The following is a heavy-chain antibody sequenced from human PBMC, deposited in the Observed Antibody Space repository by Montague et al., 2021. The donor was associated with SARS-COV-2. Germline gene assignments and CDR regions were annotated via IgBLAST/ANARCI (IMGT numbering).Heavy chain of an antibody. J-gene: IGHJ4*02. D-gene: IGHD1-26*01. V-gene: IGHV6-1*01. CDR3: ARTSASSDY. CDR1: GDSVSVDRVA. CDR2: TYYMSKWYN. Sequence: CAISGDSVSVDRVACNWIKQSPSRGLEWLVGTYYMSKWYNDYAVSVKSRITINPDTSKNQISLQLNSVTPEDTAVYYCARTSASSDYWGQGTLVTVSS.